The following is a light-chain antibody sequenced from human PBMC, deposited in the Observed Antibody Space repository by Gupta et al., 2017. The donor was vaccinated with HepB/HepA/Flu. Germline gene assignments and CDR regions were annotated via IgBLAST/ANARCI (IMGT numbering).Light chain of an antibody. CDR1: QSVFYSSNNNNY. CDR2: WAS. J-gene: IGKJ1*01. Sequence: DIVMTQSPDSLAVSLGERATINCKSSQSVFYSSNNNNYLAWYQQKPGQPPKLLIYWASTRESGVPDRFSGSGSGTDFTLTISSLQAEDVAVYYCHQYYTTPWTLGQGTKVEIK. V-gene: IGKV4-1*01. CDR3: HQYYTTPWT.